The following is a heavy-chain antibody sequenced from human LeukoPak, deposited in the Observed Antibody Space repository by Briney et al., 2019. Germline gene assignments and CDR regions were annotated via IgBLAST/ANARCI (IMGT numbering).Heavy chain of an antibody. Sequence: GGSLRLSCAASGFTFSSYGMHWVRQAPGKGLEWVAVISYDGSNKYYADSVKGRFTISRDNSKNTLYLQMNSLRAEDTAVYYCARDFSVGALIFSFGYWGQGTLVTVSS. D-gene: IGHD1-26*01. J-gene: IGHJ4*02. CDR3: ARDFSVGALIFSFGY. V-gene: IGHV3-30*03. CDR1: GFTFSSYG. CDR2: ISYDGSNK.